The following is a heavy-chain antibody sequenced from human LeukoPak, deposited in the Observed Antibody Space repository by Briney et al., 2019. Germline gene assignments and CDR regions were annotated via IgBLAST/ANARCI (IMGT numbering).Heavy chain of an antibody. CDR2: INAGNDNT. Sequence: ASVKVYCKASGYTFTSYAMHWVRQAPGQRLDWMRWINAGNDNTKYSQKFQGRVTITRDTSASTAYMELSSLRSEDTAVYYCARGVGYCSSTSCYGNNWFDPWGQGTLVTVSS. J-gene: IGHJ5*02. V-gene: IGHV1-3*01. CDR1: GYTFTSYA. D-gene: IGHD2-2*03. CDR3: ARGVGYCSSTSCYGNNWFDP.